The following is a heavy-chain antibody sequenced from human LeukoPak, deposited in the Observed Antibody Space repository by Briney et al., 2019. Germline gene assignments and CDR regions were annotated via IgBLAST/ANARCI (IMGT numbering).Heavy chain of an antibody. CDR1: GFTFSSYS. CDR3: AFGPGSIAAAGTNY. D-gene: IGHD6-13*01. Sequence: GGSLRLSCAASGFTFSSYSMNWVRQAPGKGLEWVSSISSSSSYIYYADSVKGRFTISRDNSKNTLYLQMNGLRAEDTAVYYCAFGPGSIAAAGTNYWGQGTLVTVSS. J-gene: IGHJ4*02. V-gene: IGHV3-21*01. CDR2: ISSSSSYI.